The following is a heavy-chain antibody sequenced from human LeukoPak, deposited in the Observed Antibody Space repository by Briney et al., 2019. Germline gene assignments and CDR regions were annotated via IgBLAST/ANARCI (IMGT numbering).Heavy chain of an antibody. CDR2: IKQDGSEK. Sequence: GGSLRLSCAASGFTFSSYWMSWVRQAPGKGLEWVANIKQDGSEKYYVDSVKGRFTLSRDNAKNTLYVQMNSLRAEDTAVYYCAKDLSCIDWGQGTLVIVSS. V-gene: IGHV3-7*03. D-gene: IGHD1-26*01. J-gene: IGHJ4*02. CDR1: GFTFSSYW. CDR3: AKDLSCID.